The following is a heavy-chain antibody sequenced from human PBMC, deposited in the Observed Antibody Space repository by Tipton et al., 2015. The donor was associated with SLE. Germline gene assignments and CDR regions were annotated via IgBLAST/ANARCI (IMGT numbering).Heavy chain of an antibody. CDR1: GDSISTYF. J-gene: IGHJ4*02. CDR2: IRASGSP. V-gene: IGHV4-4*07. Sequence: TLSLTCTVSGDSISTYFWSWVRPPAGKGLEWIGRIRASGSPEYNPSRKSRVTISVDTSKNQFSLRLTSVTAADTAMYYCARDQGNGWYEMTGDYWGQGRLVTVSS. CDR3: ARDQGNGWYEMTGDY. D-gene: IGHD6-19*01.